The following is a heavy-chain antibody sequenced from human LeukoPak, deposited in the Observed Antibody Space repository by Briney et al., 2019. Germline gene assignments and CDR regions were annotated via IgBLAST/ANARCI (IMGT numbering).Heavy chain of an antibody. D-gene: IGHD4-17*01. Sequence: PGGSLRLSCAASGFTFSNYWMSWVRQAPGKGLEWVSYITWNGVGTAYADSMKGRFTVSRDNVKNSLFLQMDSLRAEDTALYYCARSMTTVTTRFFDLWGRGTLVTVSS. CDR3: ARSMTTVTTRFFDL. CDR1: GFTFSNYW. V-gene: IGHV3-20*04. J-gene: IGHJ2*01. CDR2: ITWNGVGT.